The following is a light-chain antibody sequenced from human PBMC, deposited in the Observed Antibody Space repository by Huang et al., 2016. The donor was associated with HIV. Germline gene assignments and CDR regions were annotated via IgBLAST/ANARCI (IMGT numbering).Light chain of an antibody. CDR2: AAS. J-gene: IGKJ4*01. Sequence: IPLTQSPSSVSAFVGDRVAITCRASQGITNYVAWYQQKPGKAPKLLMYAASTLERGVPSRFSGSGSGTDFTLAISSLQPEDSATYYCQQFNSYPFIFGGGTKVEIK. CDR3: QQFNSYPFI. V-gene: IGKV1-9*01. CDR1: QGITNY.